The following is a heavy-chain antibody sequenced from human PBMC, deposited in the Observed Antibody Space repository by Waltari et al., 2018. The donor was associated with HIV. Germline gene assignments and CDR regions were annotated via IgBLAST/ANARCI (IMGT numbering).Heavy chain of an antibody. CDR2: IDPSGGRT. Sequence: QVQLVQSGAEVTKPGASVEISCEPSGYTCTNFYMHWVRQAPGQGLDWMGIIDPSGGRTVYARKFQGRVTMTRDTSTSTLYMELSSLRSEDTAVYYCARGFSGFDYWGQGTLVTVSS. CDR3: ARGFSGFDY. CDR1: GYTCTNFY. J-gene: IGHJ4*02. V-gene: IGHV1-46*01.